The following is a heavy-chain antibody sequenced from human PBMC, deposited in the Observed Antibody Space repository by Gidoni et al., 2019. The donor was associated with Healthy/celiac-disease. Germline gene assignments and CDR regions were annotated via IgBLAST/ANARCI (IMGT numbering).Heavy chain of an antibody. Sequence: QVQLQESGPGLVKPSETLSLTCTVSGGSISRYYWSWIRQPPGKGLEWIGYIYYSGSTNYNPSLKSRVTISVDTSKNQFSLKLSSVTAADTAVYYCARGGVENWFDPWGQGTLVTVSS. CDR3: ARGGVENWFDP. D-gene: IGHD1-1*01. CDR1: GGSISRYY. V-gene: IGHV4-59*01. CDR2: IYYSGST. J-gene: IGHJ5*02.